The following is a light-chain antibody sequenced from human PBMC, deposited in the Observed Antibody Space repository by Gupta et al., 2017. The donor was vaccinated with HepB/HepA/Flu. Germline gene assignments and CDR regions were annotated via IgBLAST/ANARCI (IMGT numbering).Light chain of an antibody. J-gene: IGLJ3*02. CDR3: AAWDDSLTRV. CDR2: SNN. Sequence: QSVLTQPPSASGTPGQRVTIPCSGSSSNIGSNTVNWYQQLPGTAPKLLIYSNNQRPSGVPDRFSGSKSGTSASLAISGLQSEDEADYYCAAWDDSLTRVFGGGTKLTVL. CDR1: SSNIGSNT. V-gene: IGLV1-44*01.